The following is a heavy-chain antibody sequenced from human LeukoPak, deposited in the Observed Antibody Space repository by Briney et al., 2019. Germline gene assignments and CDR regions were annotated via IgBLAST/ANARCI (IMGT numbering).Heavy chain of an antibody. V-gene: IGHV5-51*01. D-gene: IGHD3-10*01. CDR2: IYPDDADT. CDR1: GYRFTNYW. Sequence: GESLNISCKGSGYRFTNYWIGWVRQMPGKGLEWMGIIYPDDADTRFSPSFQGQVTTSADKSISTAYLQWSSLKASDTAIYYCARCPTGSPSRFDFWGQGTLVTVSS. CDR3: ARCPTGSPSRFDF. J-gene: IGHJ4*02.